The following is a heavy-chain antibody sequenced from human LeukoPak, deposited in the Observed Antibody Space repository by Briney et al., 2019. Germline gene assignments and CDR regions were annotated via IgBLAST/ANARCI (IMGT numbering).Heavy chain of an antibody. J-gene: IGHJ4*02. CDR3: ARIRNWGSPFADY. V-gene: IGHV1-2*02. D-gene: IGHD7-27*01. CDR1: GYTFTGYY. CDR2: INPNSGGT. Sequence: VASVKVSCKASGYTFTGYYMHWVRQAPGQGLEWMGWINPNSGGTNYAQKLQGRVTMTTDTSTSTAYMELRSLRSDDTAVYYCARIRNWGSPFADYWGQGTLVTVSS.